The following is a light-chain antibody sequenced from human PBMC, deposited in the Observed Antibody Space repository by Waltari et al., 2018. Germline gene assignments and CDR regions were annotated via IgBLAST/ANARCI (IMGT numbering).Light chain of an antibody. Sequence: EIVMTQSPATLSVSPGERVTLSRRASQSVASNLAWYRQKPGQAPRLLIYGASTRATGVPARFSGSGSGTEFTLTISNLQSEDFAVYYCQQYNNWPRTFGQGTKVEIK. V-gene: IGKV3-15*01. CDR3: QQYNNWPRT. J-gene: IGKJ1*01. CDR1: QSVASN. CDR2: GAS.